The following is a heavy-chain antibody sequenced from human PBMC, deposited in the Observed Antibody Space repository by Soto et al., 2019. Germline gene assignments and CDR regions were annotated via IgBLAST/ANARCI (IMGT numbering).Heavy chain of an antibody. CDR3: AKAPVDIVVVPAAGPYYYYMDV. V-gene: IGHV3-23*01. CDR2: ISGSGGST. CDR1: GFTFSSYA. D-gene: IGHD2-2*01. J-gene: IGHJ6*03. Sequence: GGSLRLSCAASGFTFSSYAMSWVRQAPGKGLEWVSAISGSGGSTYYADSVEGRFTISRDNSKNTLYLQMNSLRAEDTAVYYCAKAPVDIVVVPAAGPYYYYMDVWGKGTTVTVSS.